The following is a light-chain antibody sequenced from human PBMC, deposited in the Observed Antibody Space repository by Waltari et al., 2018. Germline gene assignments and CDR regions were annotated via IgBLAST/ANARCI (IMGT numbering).Light chain of an antibody. CDR1: SSDVGSYNL. V-gene: IGLV2-23*01. CDR2: EGS. J-gene: IGLJ3*02. Sequence: QSALTQPASVSGSPGQSITIPCPGTSSDVGSYNLVSWYQQHPGKAPKLMIYEGSKRPSGVSDRFSGSKSGNTASLTISGLQAEDEADYYCWSYAGSSTWVFGGGTKLTVL. CDR3: WSYAGSSTWV.